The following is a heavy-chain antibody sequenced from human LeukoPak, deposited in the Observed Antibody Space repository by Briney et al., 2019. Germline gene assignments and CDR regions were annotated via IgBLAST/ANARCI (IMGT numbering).Heavy chain of an antibody. D-gene: IGHD6-6*01. CDR2: IYTSGST. V-gene: IGHV4-61*02. Sequence: SQTLSLTRTVSGGSISSGSYYWSWIRQPAGKGLEWIGRIYTSGSTNYNPSLHSRVTISVDTSKNQFSLKLNSVTAADTAVYYCARGRSMSSGGLAYWGQGTLVTVSS. CDR1: GGSISSGSYY. CDR3: ARGRSMSSGGLAY. J-gene: IGHJ4*02.